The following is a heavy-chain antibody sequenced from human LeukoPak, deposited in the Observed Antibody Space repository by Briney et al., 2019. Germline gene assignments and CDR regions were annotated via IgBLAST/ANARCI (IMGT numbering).Heavy chain of an antibody. V-gene: IGHV4-59*08. Sequence: PPETLSLTCTVSGGSISSYYRSWVRQPPGKGLEWIGYIYYSGSTNYTPSLKSRVTMSADTSKNQFSLKLTSVTAADTAVYFCARPLYDSSNDYILYYWGEG. J-gene: IGHJ4*01. D-gene: IGHD3-22*01. CDR2: IYYSGST. CDR1: GGSISSYY. CDR3: ARPLYDSSNDYILYY.